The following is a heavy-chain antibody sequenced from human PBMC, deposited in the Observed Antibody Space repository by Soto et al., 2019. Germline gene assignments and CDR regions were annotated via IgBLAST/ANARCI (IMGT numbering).Heavy chain of an antibody. D-gene: IGHD1-1*01. CDR2: INHRGDT. CDR3: ARAPYSSHWNQPWQTPRRPGNYGMDV. Sequence: PSETLSLTCAVSGGSFSGYSCNWVRHPPGKGLEWIGEINHRGDTNYNPSLKSRVTISVDTSKNQVSLNLTSVTAADTSVYFCARAPYSSHWNQPWQTPRRPGNYGMDVWGQGTTVTVSS. V-gene: IGHV4-34*01. J-gene: IGHJ6*02. CDR1: GGSFSGYS.